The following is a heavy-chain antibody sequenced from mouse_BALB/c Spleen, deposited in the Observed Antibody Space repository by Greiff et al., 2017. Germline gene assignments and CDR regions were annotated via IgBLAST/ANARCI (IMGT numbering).Heavy chain of an antibody. CDR1: GFTFSSYA. CDR3: ARHGGYDGDYYAMDY. J-gene: IGHJ4*01. CDR2: ISSGGSYT. D-gene: IGHD2-2*01. V-gene: IGHV5-9-3*01. Sequence: DVKLVESGGGLVKPGGSLKLSCAASGFTFSSYAMSWVRQTPEKRLEWVATISSGGSYTYYPDSVKGRFTISRDNAKNTLYLQMSSLRSEDTAMYYCARHGGYDGDYYAMDYWGQGTSVTVSS.